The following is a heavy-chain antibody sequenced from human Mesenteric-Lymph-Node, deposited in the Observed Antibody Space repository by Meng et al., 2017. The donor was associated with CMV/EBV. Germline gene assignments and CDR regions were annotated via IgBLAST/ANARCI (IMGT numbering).Heavy chain of an antibody. CDR1: GYTFTSYD. J-gene: IGHJ5*02. V-gene: IGHV1-24*01. CDR2: FNADDGEK. D-gene: IGHD4-11*01. CDR3: ATLPYSGNDYPP. Sequence: SCKASGYTFTSYDINWVRQATGQGLEWMGGFNADDGEKLYAQNFQGRVTMTEDRSTDTAYMELASLRFDDTAIYYCATLPYSGNDYPPWGQGTLVTVSS.